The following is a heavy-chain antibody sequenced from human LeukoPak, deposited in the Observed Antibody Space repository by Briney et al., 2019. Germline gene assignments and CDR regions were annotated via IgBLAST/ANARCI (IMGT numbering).Heavy chain of an antibody. D-gene: IGHD5-12*01. CDR1: GGSFSGYY. CDR3: ARGYSGYDY. V-gene: IGHV4-34*01. CDR2: INHSGST. Sequence: SETLSLTCAVYGGSFSGYYWSWIRQPPGKGLEWIGEINHSGSTNYNLSLKSRVTISVDTSKNQFSLKLSSVTAADTAVYCCARGYSGYDYWGQGTLVTVSS. J-gene: IGHJ4*02.